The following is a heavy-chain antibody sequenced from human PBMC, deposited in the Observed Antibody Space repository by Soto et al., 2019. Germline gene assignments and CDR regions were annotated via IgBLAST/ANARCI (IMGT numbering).Heavy chain of an antibody. CDR3: ARDPGSSAFDI. Sequence: EVQLVESGGGVVQPGGSLRLSCAASGFTFSTYWMSWVRHAPGKGPEFVANINKDGGVKNYVDSVRGRFTISRDNAKNSVYLQMNSLRSEDTAVYYCARDPGSSAFDIWGQGAVVTVSS. J-gene: IGHJ3*02. CDR1: GFTFSTYW. D-gene: IGHD2-2*01. CDR2: INKDGGVK. V-gene: IGHV3-7*04.